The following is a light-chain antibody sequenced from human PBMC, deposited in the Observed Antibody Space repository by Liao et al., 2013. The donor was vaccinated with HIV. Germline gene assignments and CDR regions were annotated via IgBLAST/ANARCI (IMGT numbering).Light chain of an antibody. J-gene: IGLJ2*01. V-gene: IGLV3-1*01. CDR2: QDI. CDR3: QVWDSSVGV. CDR1: KLGDKY. Sequence: SYELTQPPSVSVSPGQTASITCSGDKLGDKYATWYQHKPGQSPVMVIYQDIQRPSGIPERFSGSNSWTSTTLTISRVEAGDEADYYCQVWDSSVGVFGGGTKLTVL.